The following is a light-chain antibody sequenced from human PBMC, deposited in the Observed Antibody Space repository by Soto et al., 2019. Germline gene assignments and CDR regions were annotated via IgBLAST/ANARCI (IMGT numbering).Light chain of an antibody. Sequence: EIVLTQSPATMSLSPGERATLSCRTSQSVSRNLAWYQQKPGQAPRLLIYDASQRSTGIAARFSGSGSGTDFTLTISCLEPEDFAVYYCQHRSNCPAFGGGTKVEIK. J-gene: IGKJ4*01. V-gene: IGKV3-11*01. CDR3: QHRSNCPA. CDR1: QSVSRN. CDR2: DAS.